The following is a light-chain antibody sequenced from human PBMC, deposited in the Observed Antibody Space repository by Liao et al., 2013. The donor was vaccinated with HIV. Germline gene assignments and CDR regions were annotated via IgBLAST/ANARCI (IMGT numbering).Light chain of an antibody. CDR1: TVGESN. J-gene: IGLJ1*01. CDR2: QTR. V-gene: IGLV3-1*01. Sequence: SYELTQPSSMSVSPGQTAVIPCSGQTVGESNVSWFQQKPGQSPVLLMYQTRRRWSGVNDRISGSHSGNIATLTVGGAQPMDEADYYCQTWDRTTYVFGTGTKVTVL. CDR3: QTWDRTTYV.